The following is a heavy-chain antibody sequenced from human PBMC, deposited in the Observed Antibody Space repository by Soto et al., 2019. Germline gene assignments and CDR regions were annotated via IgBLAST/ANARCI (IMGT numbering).Heavy chain of an antibody. CDR3: ARVMFCGGDCYSAFDI. CDR2: INPSGGST. D-gene: IGHD2-21*02. Sequence: SVKVSCKASGYTFTSYYMHWVRQAPVQGLEWMGIINPSGGSTSYAQKFQGRVTMTRDTSTSTVYMELSSLRSEDTAVYYCARVMFCGGDCYSAFDIWGQGTMVTVSS. V-gene: IGHV1-46*01. CDR1: GYTFTSYY. J-gene: IGHJ3*02.